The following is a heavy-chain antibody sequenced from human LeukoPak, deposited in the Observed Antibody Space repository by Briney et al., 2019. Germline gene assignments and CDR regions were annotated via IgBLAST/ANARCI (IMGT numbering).Heavy chain of an antibody. D-gene: IGHD6-19*01. J-gene: IGHJ5*02. CDR1: GYTFTSYD. CDR3: ARGSVAGLVTWFDP. Sequence: ASVKVSCKASGYTFTSYDINWVRQATGQGLEGMGWMNPNSGNIGYAQTFQGRLTITGNPSISTAYMELSSLRSEDTAVYYCARGSVAGLVTWFDPWGQGTLVTVSS. CDR2: MNPNSGNI. V-gene: IGHV1-8*03.